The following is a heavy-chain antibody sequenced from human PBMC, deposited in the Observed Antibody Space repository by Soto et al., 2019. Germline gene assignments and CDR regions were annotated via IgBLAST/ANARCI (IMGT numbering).Heavy chain of an antibody. CDR3: VRLGSGGRAFDI. D-gene: IGHD2-15*01. CDR1: GDSVRSDY. Sequence: SETLSLTCTVSGDSVRSDYWSWIRLPPGKGLEWIGYIHYSGSTNQNPSLKSRAAMSVDTPKNHFSLKRTSVTAADTAVYCWVRLGSGGRAFDIWGQGTMVTVSS. CDR2: IHYSGST. J-gene: IGHJ3*02. V-gene: IGHV4-59*08.